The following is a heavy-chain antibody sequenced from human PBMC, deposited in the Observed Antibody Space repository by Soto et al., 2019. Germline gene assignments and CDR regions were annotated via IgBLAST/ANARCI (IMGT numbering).Heavy chain of an antibody. CDR2: IYYSGCT. CDR1: GGSVSSGSYY. CDR3: ARGGFYSSSWYRPFDY. J-gene: IGHJ4*02. Sequence: PSETLSLTCTVSGGSVSSGSYYWSWIRQPPGKGLEWIGYIYYSGCTNYNPSLKSRVTISVDTSKNQFSLKLSSVTAADTAVYYCARGGFYSSSWYRPFDYWGQGTLVTVSS. V-gene: IGHV4-61*01. D-gene: IGHD6-13*01.